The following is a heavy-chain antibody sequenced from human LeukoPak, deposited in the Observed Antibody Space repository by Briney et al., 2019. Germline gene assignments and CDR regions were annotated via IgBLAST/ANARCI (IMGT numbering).Heavy chain of an antibody. J-gene: IGHJ6*03. Sequence: SETLSLTCAVYGGSFSGYYWSWIRQPPGKGLEWIGEINHSGSTNYNPSLKSRVTISVDTSKNQFSLNLSSVTAADTAVYYCARLTTVTPTTYYYFYYMDVWGKGTTVTVSS. V-gene: IGHV4-34*01. D-gene: IGHD4-17*01. CDR2: INHSGST. CDR1: GGSFSGYY. CDR3: ARLTTVTPTTYYYFYYMDV.